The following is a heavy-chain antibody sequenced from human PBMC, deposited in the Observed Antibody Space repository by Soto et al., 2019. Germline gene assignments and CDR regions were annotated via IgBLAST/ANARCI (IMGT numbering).Heavy chain of an antibody. D-gene: IGHD5-12*01. CDR3: AREMARMFDY. CDR1: GGSINVYY. V-gene: IGHV4-59*01. Sequence: SETLSLTCTVSGGSINVYYWSWIRQTPGKGLEWIGYIYYTGSTNYNPSLKSRVTMSLDASKKQFSLNLTSVTAADTAVYYCAREMARMFDYWGRGTQVTVSS. CDR2: IYYTGST. J-gene: IGHJ4*01.